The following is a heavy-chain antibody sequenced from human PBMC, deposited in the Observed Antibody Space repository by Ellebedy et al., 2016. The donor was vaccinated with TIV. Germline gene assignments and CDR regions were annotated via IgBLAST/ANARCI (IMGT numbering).Heavy chain of an antibody. CDR1: GFSVRNNH. J-gene: IGHJ3*01. CDR2: LNSNGRT. V-gene: IGHV3-53*01. Sequence: GESLKIPCAVSGFSVRNNHMNWVRQAPGQGLEWVSLLNSNGRTYYAESVRGRFTISRDNSRNFVFLQMNSLRPEDTATYYCARDHAIKVAATGYDAFDVWGQGTKVSVSA. D-gene: IGHD2-8*01. CDR3: ARDHAIKVAATGYDAFDV.